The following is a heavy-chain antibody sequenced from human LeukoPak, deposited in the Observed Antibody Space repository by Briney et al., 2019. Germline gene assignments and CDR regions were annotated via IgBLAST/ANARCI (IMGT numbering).Heavy chain of an antibody. V-gene: IGHV4-30-2*01. D-gene: IGHD6-6*01. CDR2: IYHSGST. J-gene: IGHJ4*02. Sequence: PSETLSLTCAVSGGSISSGGYSWSWIRQPPGKGLEWIGYIYHSGSTYYNPSLKSRVTISVDRSKNQFSLKLSSVTAADTAVYYCARVLGVGYSSSPSGVYYFDYWGQGTLVTVSS. CDR3: ARVLGVGYSSSPSGVYYFDY. CDR1: GGSISSGGYS.